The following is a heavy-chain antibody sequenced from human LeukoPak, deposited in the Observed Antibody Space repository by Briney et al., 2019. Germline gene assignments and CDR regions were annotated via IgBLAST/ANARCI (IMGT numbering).Heavy chain of an antibody. V-gene: IGHV4-34*01. CDR2: INHSGST. J-gene: IGHJ6*02. CDR3: ARAVVRGIYYYGLGV. D-gene: IGHD3-10*01. Sequence: SETLSLTCAVYGGSFSGYYWSWIRQPPGKGLEWIGEINHSGSTNYNPSLKSRVTISVDTSKNQFSLKLSSVTAADTAVYYCARAVVRGIYYYGLGVWGQGTRVTVSS. CDR1: GGSFSGYY.